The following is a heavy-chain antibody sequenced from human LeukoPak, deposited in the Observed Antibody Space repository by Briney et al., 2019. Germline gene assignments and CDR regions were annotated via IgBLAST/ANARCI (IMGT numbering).Heavy chain of an antibody. J-gene: IGHJ4*02. Sequence: SETLSLTCTVSGGSVSNYYWSWIRQSPGKGLGWIGYIYYTETSYNPSLKSRVTISADTSKNQFSLKLYSVTAADTAVYYCATRKLGNDYWGQGTLVTVSS. V-gene: IGHV4-59*02. D-gene: IGHD7-27*01. CDR3: ATRKLGNDY. CDR2: IYYTET. CDR1: GGSVSNYY.